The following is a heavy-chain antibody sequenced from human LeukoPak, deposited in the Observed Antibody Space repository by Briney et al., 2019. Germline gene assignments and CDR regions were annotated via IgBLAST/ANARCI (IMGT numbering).Heavy chain of an antibody. Sequence: ASVKVSCKASGYTFTDYHMHWVRQAPGRGLQWMGWIDPASGGTKYAQKFQGRVTMTRDKSISTAYMELSWLRSDDTAVYYCARGPLVSVYWGQGTLVTVSS. CDR1: GYTFTDYH. CDR2: IDPASGGT. D-gene: IGHD5/OR15-5a*01. J-gene: IGHJ4*02. V-gene: IGHV1-2*02. CDR3: ARGPLVSVY.